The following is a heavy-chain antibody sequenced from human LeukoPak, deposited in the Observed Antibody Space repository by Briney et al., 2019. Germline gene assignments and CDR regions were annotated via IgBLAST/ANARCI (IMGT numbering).Heavy chain of an antibody. CDR2: LSIGGVNT. CDR3: AKSITMFGVVRYFDY. Sequence: GSLRLSCAVSGFTFSNYAMSWVRQAPGKGLEWVSALSIGGVNTYYADSVKGRFTISRDNSKNTLSLQMNSLRAEDTAVYYCAKSITMFGVVRYFDYWGQGALVTVSS. D-gene: IGHD3-3*01. J-gene: IGHJ4*02. CDR1: GFTFSNYA. V-gene: IGHV3-23*01.